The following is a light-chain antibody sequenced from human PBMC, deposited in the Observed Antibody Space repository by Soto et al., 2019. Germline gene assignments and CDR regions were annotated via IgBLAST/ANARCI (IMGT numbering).Light chain of an antibody. CDR2: KGT. CDR1: SSDVGAYNS. J-gene: IGLJ1*01. Sequence: QSALAQPASVSGSPGQSITISCTGTSSDVGAYNSVSWYQQHPHKAPQVIIYKGTQRPSGVSNRFSGSTSGNAASLTISGLQADDEADYFCCSSAPESTYVFGSGTKVTGL. V-gene: IGLV2-23*01. CDR3: CSSAPESTYV.